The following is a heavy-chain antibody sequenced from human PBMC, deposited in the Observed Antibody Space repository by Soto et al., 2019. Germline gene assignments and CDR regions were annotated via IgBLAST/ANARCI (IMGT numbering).Heavy chain of an antibody. CDR2: INPSGST. Sequence: PSETLSLTCAVYGGSFNDYYWSWIRQPPGKGLGWIGEINPSGSTNYNPSLKSRVTIAVXXXXXXSXLXLXXXTAAXTPVHSSARGRKQLVLAYYDYYGMDVWGQGPTVS. V-gene: IGHV4-34*01. CDR1: GGSFNDYY. D-gene: IGHD6-13*01. J-gene: IGHJ6*02. CDR3: ARGRKQLVLAYYDYYGMDV.